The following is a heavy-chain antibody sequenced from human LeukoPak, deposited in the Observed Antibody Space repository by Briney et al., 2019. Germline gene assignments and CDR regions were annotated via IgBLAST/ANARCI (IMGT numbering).Heavy chain of an antibody. Sequence: GGSLRLSCAASGFTFSDFWMTWVRQAPGKGLEWVANIKQDGSETYYVDSVKGRFTISRDNGRHSLFLQMNSLRAEDTAVYYCARRGSNCYASVYWGQGNLVTVSS. CDR3: ARRGSNCYASVY. J-gene: IGHJ4*02. CDR1: GFTFSDFW. V-gene: IGHV3-7*02. CDR2: IKQDGSET. D-gene: IGHD2-2*01.